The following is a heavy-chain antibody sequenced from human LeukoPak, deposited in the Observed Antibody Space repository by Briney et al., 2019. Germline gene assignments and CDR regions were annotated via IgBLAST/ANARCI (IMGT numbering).Heavy chain of an antibody. J-gene: IGHJ4*02. D-gene: IGHD2-21*01. CDR1: GFTFSSYG. Sequence: GRSLRLSCAASGFTFSSYGMHWVRQAPGKGLEWVAVISYDGSNKYYADSVKGRFTISRDNSKNTLYLQMNSLRAEDTAVYYCAKDVEYWGQGTLVPVSS. CDR3: AKDVEY. CDR2: ISYDGSNK. V-gene: IGHV3-30*18.